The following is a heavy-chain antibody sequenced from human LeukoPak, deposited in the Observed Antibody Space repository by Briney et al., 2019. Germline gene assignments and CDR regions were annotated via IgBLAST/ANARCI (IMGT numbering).Heavy chain of an antibody. D-gene: IGHD6-13*01. CDR3: ARDILATSIAAPYY. CDR2: INHSGST. J-gene: IGHJ4*02. V-gene: IGHV4-34*01. Sequence: SETLSLTCAVYGGSFSGYYWSWIRQPPGKGLEWIGEINHSGSTNYNPSLKSRVTISVDTSKNQFSLRLSSVNAADTAVYYCARDILATSIAAPYYWGQGTLVTVSS. CDR1: GGSFSGYY.